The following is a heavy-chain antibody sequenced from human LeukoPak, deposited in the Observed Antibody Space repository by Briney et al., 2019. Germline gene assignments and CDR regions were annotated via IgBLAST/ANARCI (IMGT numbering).Heavy chain of an antibody. CDR1: GFTFSDYY. J-gene: IGHJ6*02. CDR2: ISSSGSTI. CDR3: ARDRTTVAPYYYYGMDV. D-gene: IGHD4-23*01. Sequence: GGSLRLSCAASGFTFSDYYMSWIRQAPGKGLEWVSYISSSGSTIYYADSVKGRFTISRDNAKNSLYLQMNSLRAEDTAVYYCARDRTTVAPYYYYGMDVWGQGTTVTVSS. V-gene: IGHV3-11*01.